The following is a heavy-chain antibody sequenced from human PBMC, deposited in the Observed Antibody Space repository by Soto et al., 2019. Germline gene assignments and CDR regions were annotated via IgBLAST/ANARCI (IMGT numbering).Heavy chain of an antibody. CDR3: ATSLFP. CDR1: GGSISTGGYY. Sequence: QVQLQESGPGLVKPSQTLSLTCTVSGGSISTGGYYWNWIRQHPGKVLEWIGYFYYSGSTYYNPTPXSXXTTSANTSKTLFSLKLSSVTAASTAVYSCATSLFPWAQVTLFTVSS. D-gene: IGHD3-16*01. V-gene: IGHV4-31*03. CDR2: FYYSGST. J-gene: IGHJ5*02.